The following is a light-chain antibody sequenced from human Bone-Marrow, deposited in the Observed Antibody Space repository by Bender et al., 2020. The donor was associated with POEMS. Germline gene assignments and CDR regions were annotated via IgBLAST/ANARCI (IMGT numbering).Light chain of an antibody. Sequence: NFGNNAANWYQHVPGTAPKLLIYSNNQRPSGVPDRFSPSTSGTSASLAISGLHSDDEADYYCLSWDDSLNGWVFGGGTKLTVL. CDR2: SNN. CDR1: NFGNNA. J-gene: IGLJ3*02. V-gene: IGLV1-44*01. CDR3: LSWDDSLNGWV.